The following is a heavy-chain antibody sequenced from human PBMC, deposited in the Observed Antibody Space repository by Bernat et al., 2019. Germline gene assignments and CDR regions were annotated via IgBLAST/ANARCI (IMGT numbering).Heavy chain of an antibody. V-gene: IGHV3-33*06. CDR3: VKEGHSRGYGAYFDS. Sequence: QVQLVESGGGVVQPGRSLRLSCAASGFTFSSYGMHWVRQAPGKGLEWVAVIWYDGSNKYYADSVKGRFTISRDNSKNTLYLQMNSLRVEDTAVYYCVKEGHSRGYGAYFDSWGQGALVTVSS. CDR1: GFTFSSYG. D-gene: IGHD6-25*01. CDR2: IWYDGSNK. J-gene: IGHJ4*02.